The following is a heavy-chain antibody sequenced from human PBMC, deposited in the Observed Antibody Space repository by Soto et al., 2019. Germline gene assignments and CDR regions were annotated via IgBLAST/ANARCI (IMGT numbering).Heavy chain of an antibody. V-gene: IGHV4-30-2*01. CDR1: GGSIGSGGYS. CDR3: ARAPYGSGSFVYYFDY. D-gene: IGHD3-10*01. CDR2: IFHSGST. J-gene: IGHJ4*02. Sequence: PSETLSLTCAVSGGSIGSGGYSWSWIRQPPGKGLEWIGYIFHSGSTNYNPSLKSRVTISLDRSKNQFSLKLSSVTAADTAVYYCARAPYGSGSFVYYFDYWGQGTLVTVSS.